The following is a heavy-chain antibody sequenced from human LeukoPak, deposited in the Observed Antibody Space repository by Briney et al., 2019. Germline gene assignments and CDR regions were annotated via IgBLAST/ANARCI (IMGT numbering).Heavy chain of an antibody. V-gene: IGHV3-30-3*01. CDR2: ISYDGSNK. J-gene: IGHJ4*02. CDR3: ARDSYYYDSSGYWDY. D-gene: IGHD3-22*01. Sequence: GRSLRLSCAASGFTFSSYAMHWVRQAPGKGLEWVAVISYDGSNKYYADSVKGRFTISRDNSKNTLYLQMNSLRAEDTAVYYCARDSYYYDSSGYWDYWGQGTPVTVSS. CDR1: GFTFSSYA.